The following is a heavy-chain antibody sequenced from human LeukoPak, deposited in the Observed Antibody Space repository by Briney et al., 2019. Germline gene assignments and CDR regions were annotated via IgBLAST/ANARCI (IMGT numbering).Heavy chain of an antibody. Sequence: PGGSLRLSCSASGFTFSSYAMHWVRQAPGKGLEWVAVISFNGSNKYYADSVKGRFTISRDNSENTLYLQMNSLRADDTAVYYCAREEYSTSFDYWGQGTLVTVSP. CDR3: AREEYSTSFDY. J-gene: IGHJ4*02. V-gene: IGHV3-30-3*01. CDR2: ISFNGSNK. CDR1: GFTFSSYA. D-gene: IGHD6-6*01.